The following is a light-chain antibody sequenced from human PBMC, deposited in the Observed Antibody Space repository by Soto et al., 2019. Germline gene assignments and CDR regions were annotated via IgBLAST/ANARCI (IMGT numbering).Light chain of an antibody. CDR3: TSSTSDSLYV. CDR2: KVS. Sequence: QSALTQPASVSGSPGQSITISCTGTSSDVGGSKYVSWYQQYPGKVPKLLINKVSNRPSGVSNRFSGSKSGNTVSLTISGLLAEDEADYFCTSSTSDSLYVFGTGTKVTVL. J-gene: IGLJ1*01. V-gene: IGLV2-14*01. CDR1: SSDVGGSKY.